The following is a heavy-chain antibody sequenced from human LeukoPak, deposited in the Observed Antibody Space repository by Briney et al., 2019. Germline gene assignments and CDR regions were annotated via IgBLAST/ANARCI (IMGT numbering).Heavy chain of an antibody. CDR1: GWTFTDAW. D-gene: IGHD2/OR15-2a*01. CDR3: TTVSHFYL. J-gene: IGHJ4*02. V-gene: IGHV3-15*01. CDR2: IKNGGTT. Sequence: GGSLRLSCAASGWTFTDAWLSWVRQAPGKGLAWVGRIKNGGTTDYAAPVEVRFTISRDDSKDTLYLQMNSLETEDTAMYYCTTVSHFYLGGQGTLVSVSS.